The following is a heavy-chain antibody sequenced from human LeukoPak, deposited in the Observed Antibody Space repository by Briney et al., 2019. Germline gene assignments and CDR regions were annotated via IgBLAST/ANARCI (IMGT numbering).Heavy chain of an antibody. CDR2: ISSSGSIM. CDR3: SGQYSSSSVVDY. D-gene: IGHD6-6*01. Sequence: GGSLRLSCAASGFSFSSYEKNWVRQAPGKGLVGVSYISSSGSIMYYADSVKGRFTISRDNAKNSLYLQMNSLRAEDTAIYYCSGQYSSSSVVDYWGQGTLVTVSS. V-gene: IGHV3-48*03. CDR1: GFSFSSYE. J-gene: IGHJ4*02.